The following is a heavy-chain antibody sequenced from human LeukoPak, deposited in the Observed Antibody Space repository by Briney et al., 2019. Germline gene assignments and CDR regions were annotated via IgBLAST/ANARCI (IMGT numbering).Heavy chain of an antibody. CDR2: INPNSGGT. V-gene: IGHV1-2*02. CDR3: ARVNTMVRGAIVFGY. J-gene: IGHJ4*02. D-gene: IGHD3-10*01. CDR1: GYTFTGYY. Sequence: ASVKVSCKASGYTFTGYYMQWVRQAPGQGLEWMGWINPNSGGTNYAQKFQGRVTMTRDTSISTAYMELSRLRSDDTAVYYCARVNTMVRGAIVFGYWGQGTLVTVSS.